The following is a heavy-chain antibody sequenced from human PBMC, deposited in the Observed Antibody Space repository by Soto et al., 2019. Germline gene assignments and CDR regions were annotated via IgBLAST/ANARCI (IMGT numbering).Heavy chain of an antibody. D-gene: IGHD2-21*01. J-gene: IGHJ4*02. Sequence: QVQLVESGGGVVQPGNSLRLSCAASGVTFNSDGMHWVRQAPGKGPEWVAVIWHDGSNKYYADSVKGRFTISRDNSKNALYLQMNSLRAEDTAVYYCARDSRIALADEGAFDYWGQGTLVTVSS. CDR2: IWHDGSNK. CDR1: GVTFNSDG. CDR3: ARDSRIALADEGAFDY. V-gene: IGHV3-33*01.